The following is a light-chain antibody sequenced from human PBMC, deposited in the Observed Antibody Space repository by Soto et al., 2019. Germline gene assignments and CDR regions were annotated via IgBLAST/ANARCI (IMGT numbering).Light chain of an antibody. V-gene: IGLV7-46*01. CDR2: DTN. Sequence: QTVVTQKPSLTVSPGGTVTLTCDSSTGAVISGHYPYWFQQKPGQAPRTLIYDTNNKHSWTPARFSGSLLGGKAALTLSGAQPEDEAEYYCLLFYSGPRVFGGGTKLTVL. CDR3: LLFYSGPRV. J-gene: IGLJ3*02. CDR1: TGAVISGHY.